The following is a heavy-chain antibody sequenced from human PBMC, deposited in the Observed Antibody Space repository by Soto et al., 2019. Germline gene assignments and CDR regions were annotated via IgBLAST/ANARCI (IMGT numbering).Heavy chain of an antibody. D-gene: IGHD2-21*02. Sequence: EASVKVSCKASGGTFSSYAISWVRQAPGQGLEWMGGIIPIFGTANYAQKFQGRVTITADESTSTAYMELSSLRSEDTAVYYCARDIVVVTASGGAYYYYGMDVWGQGTTVTVSS. CDR3: ARDIVVVTASGGAYYYYGMDV. J-gene: IGHJ6*02. V-gene: IGHV1-69*13. CDR1: GGTFSSYA. CDR2: IIPIFGTA.